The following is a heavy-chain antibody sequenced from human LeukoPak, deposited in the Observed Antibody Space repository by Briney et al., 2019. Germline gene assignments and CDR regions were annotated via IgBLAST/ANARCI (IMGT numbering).Heavy chain of an antibody. CDR1: GFTFSDYS. J-gene: IGHJ4*02. CDR2: VNTVSSYI. Sequence: PGGSLRLSCAAFGFTFSDYSMNWVRQAPGKGLEWVASVNTVSSYIYYADSMRGRFTISRDNAKNSLFLQMNSLRAEDTAVYYCARLRRNSDRSDFFYYYDHWGQGTLVTVSS. V-gene: IGHV3-21*01. CDR3: ARLRRNSDRSDFFYYYDH. D-gene: IGHD3-22*01.